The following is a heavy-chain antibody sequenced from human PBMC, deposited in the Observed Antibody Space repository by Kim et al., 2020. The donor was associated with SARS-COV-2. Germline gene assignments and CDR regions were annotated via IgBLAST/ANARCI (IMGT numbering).Heavy chain of an antibody. CDR2: ISGSGGTT. D-gene: IGHD3-16*02. J-gene: IGHJ4*02. V-gene: IGHV3-23*01. CDR1: GFTFSRSA. Sequence: GGSLRLSCAASGFTFSRSAMSWVRQAPGKGLEWVSVISGSGGTTYYADSVKGRFTISRDNSKNTVFLQMNSLRAEDTAVYYCANFDIWGTYRVLFDQWGQGTPVTVSS. CDR3: ANFDIWGTYRVLFDQ.